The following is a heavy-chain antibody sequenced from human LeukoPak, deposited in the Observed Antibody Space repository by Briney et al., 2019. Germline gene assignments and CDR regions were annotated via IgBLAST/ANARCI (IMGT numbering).Heavy chain of an antibody. V-gene: IGHV1-69*04. CDR2: IIPILGIA. J-gene: IGHJ4*02. D-gene: IGHD1-26*01. Sequence: GASVTVSCKASGGTFSSYAISWVRQAPGQGLEWMGRIIPILGIANYAQKFQGRVTITADKSTSTAYMELSSLRSEDTAVYYCAREVESGSYSFGYWGQGTLVTVSS. CDR1: GGTFSSYA. CDR3: AREVESGSYSFGY.